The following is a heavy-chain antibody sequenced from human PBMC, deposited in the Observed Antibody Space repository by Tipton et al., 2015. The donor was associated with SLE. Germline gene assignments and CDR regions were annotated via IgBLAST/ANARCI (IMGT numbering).Heavy chain of an antibody. CDR1: GGSISSGSYY. CDR2: IYTSGST. D-gene: IGHD2-2*01. Sequence: LSCTVSGGSISSGSYYWSWIRQPAGKGLEWIGRIYTSGSTNYNPSLKSRVTISVDTSKNQFSLKLSSVTAADMAVYYCARTWVVVPALFDPWGQGTLVTVSS. CDR3: ARTWVVVPALFDP. J-gene: IGHJ5*02. V-gene: IGHV4-61*02.